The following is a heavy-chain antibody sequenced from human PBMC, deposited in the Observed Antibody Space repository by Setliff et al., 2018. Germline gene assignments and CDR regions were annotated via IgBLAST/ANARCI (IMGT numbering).Heavy chain of an antibody. CDR2: ISAYNGNT. J-gene: IGHJ3*02. V-gene: IGHV1-18*04. CDR1: GFTVSSNY. CDR3: ATNLSSGSLTPDAFDI. D-gene: IGHD1-26*01. Sequence: NPGGSLRLSCAASGFTVSSNYMSWVRQAPGQGLEWMGWISAYNGNTNYAQKLQGRVTMTTDTSTDTAYMELSSLRSEDTAVYYCATNLSSGSLTPDAFDIWGQGTMVTVSS.